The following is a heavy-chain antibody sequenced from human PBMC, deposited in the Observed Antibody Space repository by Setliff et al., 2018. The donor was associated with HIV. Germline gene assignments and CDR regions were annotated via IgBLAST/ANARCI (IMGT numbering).Heavy chain of an antibody. J-gene: IGHJ4*02. CDR3: ARVESGILGY. V-gene: IGHV4-39*07. D-gene: IGHD1-26*01. CDR1: GGSINRSPYY. CDR2: IFYSGST. Sequence: SETLSLTCTVSGGSINRSPYYWGWIRQPPGRGLEWIASIFYSGSTYHNPSLKSRVTISVDTANNQFSLKVNSMTAADSAIYYCARVESGILGYWGRGTLVTVS.